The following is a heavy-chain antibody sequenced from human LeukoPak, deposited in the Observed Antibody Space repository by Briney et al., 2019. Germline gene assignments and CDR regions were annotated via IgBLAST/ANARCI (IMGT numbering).Heavy chain of an antibody. D-gene: IGHD5/OR15-5a*01. CDR3: AKDLRPDGLYDFDS. CDR2: MSYDGSNE. CDR1: GFTFSGHA. V-gene: IGHV3-30-3*01. J-gene: IGHJ4*02. Sequence: GGSLRLSCAASGFTFSGHAMHCVRQAPGKGLEWVAVMSYDGSNEYYADSVKGRFTISRDNSKNTVFLQMNSLKVEDTALYYCAKDLRPDGLYDFDSWGQGTLVTVSS.